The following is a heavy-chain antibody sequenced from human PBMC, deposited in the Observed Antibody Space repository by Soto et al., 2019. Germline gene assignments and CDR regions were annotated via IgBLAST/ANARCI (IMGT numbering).Heavy chain of an antibody. D-gene: IGHD3-10*01. J-gene: IGHJ6*02. CDR1: GGSFSGSY. V-gene: IGHV4-34*01. CDR3: ARGRKRYYGSGSSYYYGMDV. CDR2: INHSGST. Sequence: SETLSLTCAVYGGSFSGSYWGWFRQPPGKGLEWIGEINHSGSTNYNPSLKSRVTISVDTSKNQFSLKLSSVTAADTAVYYCARGRKRYYGSGSSYYYGMDVWGQGTTVTVSS.